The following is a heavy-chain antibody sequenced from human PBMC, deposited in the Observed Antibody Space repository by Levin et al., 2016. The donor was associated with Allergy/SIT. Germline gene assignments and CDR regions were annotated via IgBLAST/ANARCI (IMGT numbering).Heavy chain of an antibody. D-gene: IGHD3-16*01. J-gene: IGHJ6*03. CDR3: ARSWFDWYVWPNYYYYMDV. Sequence: SETLSLTCTVSGGSISSSSYYWGWIRQPPGKGLEWIGSIYYSGSTYYNPSLKSRVTISVDTSKNQFSLKLSSVTAADTAVYYCARSWFDWYVWPNYYYYMDVWGKGTTVTVSS. CDR1: GGSISSSSYY. CDR2: IYYSGST. V-gene: IGHV4-39*01.